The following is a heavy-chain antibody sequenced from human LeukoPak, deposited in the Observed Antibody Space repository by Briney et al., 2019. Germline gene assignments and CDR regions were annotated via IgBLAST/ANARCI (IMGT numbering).Heavy chain of an antibody. V-gene: IGHV3-23*01. CDR1: GFTFSSYA. CDR3: AKGDRSGSYSYFDY. D-gene: IGHD1-26*01. CDR2: ISGSGGST. J-gene: IGHJ4*02. Sequence: GGSLRLSCAASGFTFSSYAMSWVRQAPEKGLEWVSAISGSGGSTYYADSVKGRFTISRDNSKNTLYLQMNSLRAEDTAVYYCAKGDRSGSYSYFDYWGQGTLVTVSS.